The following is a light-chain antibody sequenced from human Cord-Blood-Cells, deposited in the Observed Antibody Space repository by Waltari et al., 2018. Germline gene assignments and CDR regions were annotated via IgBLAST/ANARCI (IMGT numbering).Light chain of an antibody. CDR1: SLRSYY. CDR3: NSRDSSGNRWV. V-gene: IGLV3-19*01. Sequence: SSELTQDPAVSVALGQTVRITCQGDSLRSYYASWYQQKLGQAPVLVIYGKNNRPSGIPDRFSGSSSGNTASLTITGAQAEDEADYYCNSRDSSGNRWVFGGGTKLTVL. CDR2: GKN. J-gene: IGLJ3*02.